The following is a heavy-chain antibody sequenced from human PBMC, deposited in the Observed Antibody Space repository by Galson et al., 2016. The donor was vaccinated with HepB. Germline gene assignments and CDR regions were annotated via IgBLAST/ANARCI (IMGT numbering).Heavy chain of an antibody. J-gene: IGHJ4*02. D-gene: IGHD3-3*01. CDR1: GFTFSSYW. V-gene: IGHV3-7*03. CDR3: ARVSLRFLEWLRLLTTLEFDY. CDR2: IKQDGSEK. Sequence: SLRLSCAASGFTFSSYWMSWVRQAPGKGLEWVANIKQDGSEKYYVDSVKGRFTISRDNAKNSLYLQMNSLRAEDTAVYYCARVSLRFLEWLRLLTTLEFDYWGQGTLVTFSS.